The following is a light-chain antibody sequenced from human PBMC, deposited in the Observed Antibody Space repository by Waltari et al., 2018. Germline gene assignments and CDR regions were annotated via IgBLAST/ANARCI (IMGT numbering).Light chain of an antibody. CDR3: CSYAGSSTFV. V-gene: IGLV2-23*01. CDR1: SSDVAIYTL. Sequence: QSALTQPASVSGSPGQSISTSCSGTSSDVAIYTLVSWYQQHPGKAPQLLIYETTKRPSGVSDRFSGSKSGNTAYLTVSGLQAEDESDYYCCSYAGSSTFVFGSGTRVTV. CDR2: ETT. J-gene: IGLJ1*01.